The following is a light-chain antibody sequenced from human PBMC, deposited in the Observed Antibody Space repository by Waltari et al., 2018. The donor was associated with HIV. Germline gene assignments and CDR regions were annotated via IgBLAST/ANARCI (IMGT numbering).Light chain of an antibody. CDR2: AAS. CDR1: QAITIA. CDR3: LQHYGHPGT. Sequence: DIQMPQSSSSLSASVGDRVTITCRTSQAITIALSWYQHKPGKAPKRLIYAASSLQSGVPSRFIGSGSETEFTLTVSSLQPEDFATYVCLQHYGHPGTFGGGTKVEIK. J-gene: IGKJ4*01. V-gene: IGKV1-17*01.